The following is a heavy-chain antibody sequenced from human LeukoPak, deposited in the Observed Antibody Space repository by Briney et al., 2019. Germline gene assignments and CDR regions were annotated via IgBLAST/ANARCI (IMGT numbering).Heavy chain of an antibody. V-gene: IGHV3-23*01. J-gene: IGHJ4*02. Sequence: PGGSLRLSCAASGFPFSTYAMSWVRQAPGKGLEWVSSIRGSDSSTYYADSVKGRFAISRDNSKNTLYLQMNSLRAEDTAVYYCAKDVYGDYGGLDYWGQGTLVTVSS. D-gene: IGHD4-17*01. CDR3: AKDVYGDYGGLDY. CDR1: GFPFSTYA. CDR2: IRGSDSST.